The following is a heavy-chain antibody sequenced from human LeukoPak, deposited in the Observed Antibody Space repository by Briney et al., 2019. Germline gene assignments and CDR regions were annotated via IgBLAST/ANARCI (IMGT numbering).Heavy chain of an antibody. CDR3: ARVLGGTLDLGGFDY. D-gene: IGHD1-7*01. J-gene: IGHJ4*02. V-gene: IGHV3-21*01. CDR2: ISSSSSYI. CDR1: GFTFSSYS. Sequence: GSLRLSCAASGFTFSSYSMNWVRQAPGKGLEWVSSISSSSSYIYYADSVKGRFTISRDNAKNSPYLQMNSLRAEDTAVYYCARVLGGTLDLGGFDYWGQGTLVTVSS.